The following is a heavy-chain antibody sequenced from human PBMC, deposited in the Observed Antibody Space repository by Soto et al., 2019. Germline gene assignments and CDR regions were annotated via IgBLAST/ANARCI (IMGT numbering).Heavy chain of an antibody. J-gene: IGHJ4*02. CDR2: IWYDGSEK. V-gene: IGHV3-33*01. D-gene: IGHD3-3*01. Sequence: QVQLVQSGGGVVQPGRSLRLSCAASGFSFSGYGMHWVRQAPGKGLEWVAVIWYDGSEKYYADSVKGRFTISRDNSKNTLFLQMNSLRVEDTAVYYCARDECLAYWGQGTLVNVSS. CDR1: GFSFSGYG. CDR3: ARDECLAY.